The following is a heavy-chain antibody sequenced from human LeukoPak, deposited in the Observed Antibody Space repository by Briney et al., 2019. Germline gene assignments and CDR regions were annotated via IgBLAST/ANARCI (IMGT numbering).Heavy chain of an antibody. CDR1: GDSVXNNSAA. CDR2: TYYRYKWYN. Sequence: LTCAXXGDSVXNNSAAWNWIRQSPSRGLEWLGSTYYRYKWYNDYAGSVKSQITINQYTSKNQFSLQLNSVTPEDTAVYYCARGVVVPAAMFDYWGQGTLVTVSS. V-gene: IGHV6-1*01. D-gene: IGHD2-2*01. CDR3: ARGVVVPAAMFDY. J-gene: IGHJ4*02.